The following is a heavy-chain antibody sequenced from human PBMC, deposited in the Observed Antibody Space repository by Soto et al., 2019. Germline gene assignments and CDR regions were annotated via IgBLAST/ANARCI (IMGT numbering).Heavy chain of an antibody. V-gene: IGHV1-3*01. J-gene: IGHJ4*02. D-gene: IGHD5-18*01. CDR3: ARDPGYSYNPQTFDY. Sequence: KFQGRVTITRDTSASTAYMELSSLRSEDTAVYYCARDPGYSYNPQTFDYWGQGTLVTVSS.